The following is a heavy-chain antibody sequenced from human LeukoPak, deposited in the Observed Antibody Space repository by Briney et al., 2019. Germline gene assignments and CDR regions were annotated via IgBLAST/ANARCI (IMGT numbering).Heavy chain of an antibody. CDR3: SRGLGSGNPVDI. CDR1: GFTFGAYG. D-gene: IGHD3-10*01. Sequence: GGSLRLSCAASGFTFGAYGMSWFRQAPGKGLEWVGFIRSKTYGGTAEYAASVKGRFPISRDDSKSIAYLQMNSLKAEDTAVYYCSRGLGSGNPVDIWGQGTMVTVS. J-gene: IGHJ3*02. V-gene: IGHV3-49*03. CDR2: IRSKTYGGTA.